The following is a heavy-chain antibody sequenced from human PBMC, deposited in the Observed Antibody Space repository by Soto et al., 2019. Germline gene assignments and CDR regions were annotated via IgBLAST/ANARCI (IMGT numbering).Heavy chain of an antibody. V-gene: IGHV1-24*01. Sequence: ASVKVSCKVSGYTLTELSMHWVRQAPGKGIEWMGGFDPEDGETIYAQKFQSRVTMTEDTSTDTAYMELSSLRSEDTAVYYCATDRCSCTSCYRKFPSNWFDPCGQGTLVTVSS. CDR1: GYTLTELS. D-gene: IGHD2-2*01. CDR3: ATDRCSCTSCYRKFPSNWFDP. J-gene: IGHJ5*02. CDR2: FDPEDGET.